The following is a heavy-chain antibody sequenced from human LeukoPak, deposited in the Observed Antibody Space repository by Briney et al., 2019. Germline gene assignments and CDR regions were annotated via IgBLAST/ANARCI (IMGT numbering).Heavy chain of an antibody. V-gene: IGHV3-30-3*01. CDR2: MSSDGTNT. CDR3: AREVSVVRGVN. D-gene: IGHD3-10*01. CDR1: GFTFSDYW. J-gene: IGHJ4*02. Sequence: GGSLRLSCAASGFTFSDYWMSWVRQAPGKGLEWVAVMSSDGTNTYYAASVKGRFTISRDISKNTLYLQMNSLRAEDTAVYYCAREVSVVRGVNWGQGTLVTVSS.